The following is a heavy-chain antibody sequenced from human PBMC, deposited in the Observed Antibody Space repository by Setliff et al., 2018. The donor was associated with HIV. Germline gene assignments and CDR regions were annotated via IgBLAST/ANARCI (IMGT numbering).Heavy chain of an antibody. V-gene: IGHV4-38-2*02. CDR3: ARGQGCGGGCHYALEM. D-gene: IGHD2-21*02. J-gene: IGHJ3*02. CDR1: GFSVKSAFY. Sequence: PSETLSLTCTVSGFSVKSAFYWGWIRQPPGKGLEWIGSIYHSGNTYYMPSLQSRVTISVDMSKNQFSLNLNSVTAADTAVYYCARGQGCGGGCHYALEMWGQGTMVTVSS. CDR2: IYHSGNT.